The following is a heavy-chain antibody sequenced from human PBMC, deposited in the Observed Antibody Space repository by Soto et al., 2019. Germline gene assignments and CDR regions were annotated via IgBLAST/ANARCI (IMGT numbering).Heavy chain of an antibody. J-gene: IGHJ5*02. CDR1: GGSVSSGSYY. V-gene: IGHV4-61*01. Sequence: PSETLSLTCTVSGGSVSSGSYYWSWIRQPPGKGLEWIGYIYYSGSTNYNPSLKSRVTISVDTSKNQFSLKLSSVTAADTAVYYCARYCSGGSCYGGNNWFDPWGQGTLVTVSS. D-gene: IGHD2-15*01. CDR2: IYYSGST. CDR3: ARYCSGGSCYGGNNWFDP.